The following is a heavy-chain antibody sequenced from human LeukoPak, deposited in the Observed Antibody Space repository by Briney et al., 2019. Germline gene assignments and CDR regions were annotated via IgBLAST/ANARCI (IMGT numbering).Heavy chain of an antibody. D-gene: IGHD3-10*01. J-gene: IGHJ5*02. Sequence: GGSLRLSCAASGFTVSSSYMGWVRQAPGKGLDWVSLIYTGGSTYYADSVKGRFTISRDTSKNTLYLQMNSLRAEDTAVYYCATRGDHYYGSGSYLGSWGQGALVTVS. CDR1: GFTVSSSY. CDR2: IYTGGST. CDR3: ATRGDHYYGSGSYLGS. V-gene: IGHV3-66*01.